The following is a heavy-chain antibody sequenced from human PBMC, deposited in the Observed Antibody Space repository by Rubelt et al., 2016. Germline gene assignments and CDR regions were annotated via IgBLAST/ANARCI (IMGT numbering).Heavy chain of an antibody. V-gene: IGHV3-23*01. CDR3: AKGTRIVPAAFYFDY. J-gene: IGHJ4*02. D-gene: IGHD2-2*01. CDR2: IIGGGGTA. Sequence: EVQLLESGGDLVQPGGSLTLSCAASGFIFNNFAMSWVRQPPGKGLEWVSSIIGGGGTANSADSVKGRFTISRDNSKNTLYMQMNSLRAEATAVYYCAKGTRIVPAAFYFDYWGQGTLVTVSS. CDR1: GFIFNNFA.